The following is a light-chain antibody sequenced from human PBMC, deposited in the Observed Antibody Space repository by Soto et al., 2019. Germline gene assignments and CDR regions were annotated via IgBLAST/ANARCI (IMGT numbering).Light chain of an antibody. CDR3: QQYYTTPRT. CDR1: QSVLYSSNNKNY. J-gene: IGKJ1*01. V-gene: IGKV4-1*01. CDR2: WAS. Sequence: DIVMTQSPDSLAVSLGERATINCKSSQSVLYSSNNKNYLAWYQQKPGQPPKLLLYWASTRESGVPDRFSGSGSGTDFTLTISSLQAEDVAVYYCQQYYTTPRTFGQGTKVGIK.